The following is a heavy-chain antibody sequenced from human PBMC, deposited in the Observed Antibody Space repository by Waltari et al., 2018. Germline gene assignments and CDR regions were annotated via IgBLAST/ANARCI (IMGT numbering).Heavy chain of an antibody. Sequence: QVQLVQSGAEVQTPGLSVTVSCKASGRTFSSYAISWVRQPPGQGLAWMGRIIPFFGTSNYQQKFKVGATITADKSTSTAYMELRSLRSEDTAVYYCAGDYDMLTGRGFDPWGQGTLVTVSS. CDR3: AGDYDMLTGRGFDP. V-gene: IGHV1-69*08. D-gene: IGHD3-9*01. CDR1: GRTFSSYA. J-gene: IGHJ5*02. CDR2: IIPFFGTS.